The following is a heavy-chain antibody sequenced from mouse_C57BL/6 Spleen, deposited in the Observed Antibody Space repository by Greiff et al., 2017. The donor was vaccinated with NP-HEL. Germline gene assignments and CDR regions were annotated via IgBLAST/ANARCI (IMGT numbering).Heavy chain of an antibody. D-gene: IGHD2-12*01. CDR2: IDPSDSET. CDR3: AREGDPYAFAY. V-gene: IGHV1-52*01. Sequence: QVQLQQPGAELVRPGSSVKLSCKASGYTFTSYWMHWVKQRPIQGLEWIGNIDPSDSETHYNQKFKDKATLTVDKSSSTAYMQLSSLTSEDSAVYYCAREGDPYAFAYWGQGTLVTVSA. J-gene: IGHJ3*01. CDR1: GYTFTSYW.